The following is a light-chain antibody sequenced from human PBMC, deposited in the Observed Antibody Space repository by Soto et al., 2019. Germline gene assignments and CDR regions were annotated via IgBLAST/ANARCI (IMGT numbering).Light chain of an antibody. CDR2: VAS. CDR1: ESISSY. J-gene: IGKJ4*01. CDR3: QQSFIIPLT. Sequence: DIQMTQSPSSLSASVGDRVTITCRANESISSYLNWDQQKPGKAPKLLMYVASNLQIGVPSRFSGSGSWTDFTLTINSLRPEDFATYYCQQSFIIPLTFGGGTKVEI. V-gene: IGKV1-39*01.